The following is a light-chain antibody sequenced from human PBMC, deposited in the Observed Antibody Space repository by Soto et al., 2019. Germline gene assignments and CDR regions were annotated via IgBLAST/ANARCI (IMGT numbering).Light chain of an antibody. CDR1: QSVGSN. CDR3: QHYNLWPHMLS. V-gene: IGKV3-15*01. J-gene: IGKJ4*01. Sequence: DIVLTQSPGTLSLSPGERGTLSCRASQSVGSNLAWYQHKPGQAPRLLIYDASTRATGVPATFSGSGSGTEFTLTISSLQSDDFAIYYCQHYNLWPHMLSFGGGTKVEIK. CDR2: DAS.